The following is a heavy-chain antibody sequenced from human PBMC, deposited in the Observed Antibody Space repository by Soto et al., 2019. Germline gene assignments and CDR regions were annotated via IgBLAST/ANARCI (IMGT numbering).Heavy chain of an antibody. V-gene: IGHV4-59*01. CDR3: ARGHHYYDSSGYYLFDY. D-gene: IGHD3-22*01. CDR2: IYYSGST. J-gene: IGHJ4*02. CDR1: GGSISSYY. Sequence: NPSETLSLTCTVSGGSISSYYWSWIRQPPGKGLEWIGYIYYSGSTNYNPSLKSRVTISVDTSKNQFSLKLSSVTAADTAVYYCARGHHYYDSSGYYLFDYWGQGTLVTVSS.